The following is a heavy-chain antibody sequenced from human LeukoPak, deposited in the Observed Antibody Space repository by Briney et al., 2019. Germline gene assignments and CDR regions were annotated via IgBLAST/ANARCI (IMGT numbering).Heavy chain of an antibody. CDR1: GGTFSSYA. V-gene: IGHV1-69*06. D-gene: IGHD3-9*01. Sequence: ASVKVSCKASGGTFSSYAISWVRQAPGQGLEWMGGIIPILGTANYAQKFQGRVTITADKSTSTAYMELSSLRSEDTAVYYCARNILTGYYDYWGQGTLVTVSS. CDR3: ARNILTGYYDY. J-gene: IGHJ4*02. CDR2: IIPILGTA.